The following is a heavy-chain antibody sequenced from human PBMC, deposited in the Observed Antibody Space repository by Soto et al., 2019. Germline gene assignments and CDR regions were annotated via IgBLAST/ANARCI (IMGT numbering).Heavy chain of an antibody. V-gene: IGHV4-30-2*01. CDR1: GGSISSGGYS. Sequence: SETLSLTCAVSGGSISSGGYSWSWIRQPPGKGLEWIGYIYHSGSTYYNPSLKSRVTISVDRSKNQFSLKLSSVTAADTAVYYCARGRIAAAGTTTGGWFDPWGQGTPVTVS. J-gene: IGHJ5*02. D-gene: IGHD6-13*01. CDR3: ARGRIAAAGTTTGGWFDP. CDR2: IYHSGST.